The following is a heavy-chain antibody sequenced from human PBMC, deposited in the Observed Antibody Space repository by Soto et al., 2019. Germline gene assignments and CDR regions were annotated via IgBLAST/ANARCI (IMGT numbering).Heavy chain of an antibody. V-gene: IGHV3-23*01. D-gene: IGHD3-22*01. CDR1: GFTFSSYA. J-gene: IGHJ4*02. CDR3: AKDLSYYDSSGYYYVPNTFDY. Sequence: GGSLRLSCAASGFTFSSYAMSWVRQAPGKGLEWVSAISGSGGSTYYADSVKGRFTISRDNSKNTLYLQMNSLRAEDTDVYYCAKDLSYYDSSGYYYVPNTFDYWGQGTLVTVSS. CDR2: ISGSGGST.